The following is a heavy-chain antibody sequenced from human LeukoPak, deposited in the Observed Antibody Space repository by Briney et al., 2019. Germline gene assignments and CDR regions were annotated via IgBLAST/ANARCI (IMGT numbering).Heavy chain of an antibody. D-gene: IGHD3-16*01. CDR2: INPNNGGT. Sequence: ASVKVSCKASGYTFTGYYVHWVRQAPGQGLEWMGWINPNNGGTNYAQKFQGRVTKTRDTSISTAYMELSSLTSDDTAVYYCARAGGGLDYWGQGTLVTVSS. V-gene: IGHV1-2*02. J-gene: IGHJ4*02. CDR1: GYTFTGYY. CDR3: ARAGGGLDY.